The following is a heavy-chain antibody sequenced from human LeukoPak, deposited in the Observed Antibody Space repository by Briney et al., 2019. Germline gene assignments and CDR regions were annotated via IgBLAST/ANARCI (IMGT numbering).Heavy chain of an antibody. Sequence: GGSLRLSCAASGFTFSNYWIHWVRQAPGKGLVWVSRIDNAGSITTYADSVKGRFTISRDNAENTLYLRMNSLRVEDTAAYYCVRSAFHAGSGNYYDYWGQGTLVTVSS. CDR3: VRSAFHAGSGNYYDY. CDR2: IDNAGSIT. J-gene: IGHJ4*02. CDR1: GFTFSNYW. D-gene: IGHD3-22*01. V-gene: IGHV3-74*03.